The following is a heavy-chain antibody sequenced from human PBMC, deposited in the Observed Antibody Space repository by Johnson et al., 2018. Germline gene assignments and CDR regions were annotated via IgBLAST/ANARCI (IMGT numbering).Heavy chain of an antibody. CDR3: ARAYYYDRSDAFEI. V-gene: IGHV3-33*01. D-gene: IGHD3-22*01. J-gene: IGHJ3*02. CDR1: GFTFSSYG. CDR2: IWYDGSNQ. Sequence: QVQLVESGGGVVQPGRSLRLSCAASGFTFSSYGMHWVRQAPGTGLEGVAVIWYDGSNQYYADSVKGRFTISRDNSKNPLYLQMNSRRAEDTAVYYCARAYYYDRSDAFEILGKGPMATVSS.